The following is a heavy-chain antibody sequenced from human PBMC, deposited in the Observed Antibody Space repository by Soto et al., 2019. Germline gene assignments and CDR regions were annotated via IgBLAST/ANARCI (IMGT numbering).Heavy chain of an antibody. CDR2: IWYDGSNK. D-gene: IGHD3-10*01. CDR3: AREITMFRALGV. Sequence: QVQLVESGGGVVQPGRSLRLSCAASGFTFSSYGMHWVRQAPGKGLEWVAVIWYDGSNKYYADSVKGRFTISRDNSKNTLYLQMNSLRAEDTAVYYCAREITMFRALGVWGQGTMVTVSS. CDR1: GFTFSSYG. V-gene: IGHV3-33*01. J-gene: IGHJ4*02.